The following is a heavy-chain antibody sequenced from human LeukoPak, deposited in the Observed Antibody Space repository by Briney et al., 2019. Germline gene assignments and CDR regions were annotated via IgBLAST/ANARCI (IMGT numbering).Heavy chain of an antibody. V-gene: IGHV3-23*01. J-gene: IGHJ5*02. CDR2: ISDSGST. CDR1: GFTFSSYA. CDR3: AKAISGYCCRTSCLNWFDP. D-gene: IGHD2-2*03. Sequence: GGSLRLSCAASGFTFSSYAMSWVRQAPGKGLEWVSTISDSGSTYYTDSAKGRFTISRDNAKNTVYLQMNSMRAEDTAVYFCAKAISGYCCRTSCLNWFDPWGRGTGVIVSA.